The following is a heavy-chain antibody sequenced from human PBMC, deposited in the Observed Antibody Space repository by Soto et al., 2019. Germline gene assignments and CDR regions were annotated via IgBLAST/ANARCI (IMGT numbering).Heavy chain of an antibody. J-gene: IGHJ5*02. D-gene: IGHD1-1*01. V-gene: IGHV1-2*02. Sequence: ASVKVSCKASAYTFTDYYIHWVRQAPGQGLEWMGWINPNSGGSYFAQKFLGRVTMTRDTSITTAYMELSRLRSDDTAVYYCARALPEIRMMEGGSFDPWGQGTVVTVSA. CDR3: ARALPEIRMMEGGSFDP. CDR1: AYTFTDYY. CDR2: INPNSGGS.